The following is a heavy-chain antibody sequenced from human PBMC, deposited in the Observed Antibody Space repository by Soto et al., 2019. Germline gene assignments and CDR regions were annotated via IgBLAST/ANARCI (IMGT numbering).Heavy chain of an antibody. CDR1: GYTFTSYG. D-gene: IGHD2-21*02. CDR2: ISAYNGNT. CDR3: ARNTRYVVVTADNWFDP. V-gene: IGHV1-18*01. J-gene: IGHJ5*02. Sequence: ASVKVSCKASGYTFTSYGISWERQAPGQGLEWMGWISAYNGNTNYAQKLQGRVTMTTDTSTSTAYMELRSLRSDDTAVYYCARNTRYVVVTADNWFDPWGQGTLVTVSS.